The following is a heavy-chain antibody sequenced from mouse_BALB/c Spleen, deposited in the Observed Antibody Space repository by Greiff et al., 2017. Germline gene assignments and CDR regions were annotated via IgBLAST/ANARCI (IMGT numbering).Heavy chain of an antibody. V-gene: IGHV5-9-4*01. D-gene: IGHD1-1*01. Sequence: EVKLVESGGGLVKPGGSLKLSCAASGFTFSSYAMSWVRQSPEKRLEWVAEISSGGSYTYYPDTVTGRFTISRDNAKNTLYLEMSSLRSEDTAMYYCAREKITTKAMDYWGQGTSVTVSS. CDR3: AREKITTKAMDY. J-gene: IGHJ4*01. CDR1: GFTFSSYA. CDR2: ISSGGSYT.